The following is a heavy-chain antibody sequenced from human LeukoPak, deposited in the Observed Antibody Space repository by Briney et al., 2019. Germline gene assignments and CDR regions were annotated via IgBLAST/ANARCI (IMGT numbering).Heavy chain of an antibody. J-gene: IGHJ4*02. Sequence: GESLKISCKGSGYSFTSYWISWVRQMPGKGLEWMGRIDPSDSYTNYSPSFQGHVTISADKSISTAYLQWSSLKASDTAMYYCATSYFYGSGSYYNGFDYWGQGTLVTVSS. CDR2: IDPSDSYT. CDR3: ATSYFYGSGSYYNGFDY. V-gene: IGHV5-10-1*01. CDR1: GYSFTSYW. D-gene: IGHD3-10*01.